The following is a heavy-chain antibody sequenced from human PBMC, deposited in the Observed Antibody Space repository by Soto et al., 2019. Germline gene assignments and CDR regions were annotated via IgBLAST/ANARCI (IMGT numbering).Heavy chain of an antibody. J-gene: IGHJ6*02. V-gene: IGHV1-2*02. D-gene: IGHD3-22*01. CDR2: IDPNSGDT. CDR3: ARGPPPYDSSRYHYSYYYGIDV. CDR1: GYTFSDYY. Sequence: ASVKVSCKASGYTFSDYYMQWVRQAPGQGLEWMGWIDPNSGDTNYAQRFQGRVTMTRDTSVSTAYMEVNRLRSDDTAVYYCARGPPPYDSSRYHYSYYYGIDVWGQGTTVTVSS.